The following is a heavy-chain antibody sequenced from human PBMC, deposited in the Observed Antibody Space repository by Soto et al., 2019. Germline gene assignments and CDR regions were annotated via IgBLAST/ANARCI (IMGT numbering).Heavy chain of an antibody. CDR3: VTWASAHFDY. CDR2: IDHSGTNT. CDR1: GFYP. J-gene: IGHJ4*01. D-gene: IGHD3-16*01. V-gene: IGHV3-23*05. Sequence: PGGSLRLSCAASGFYPMTWVRQAPGTGLEWVSTIDHSGTNTHYADSVKGRFTISRDSSRNTVHLQMNSLRAADTALYYCVTWASAHFDYWGHGTPVTVSS.